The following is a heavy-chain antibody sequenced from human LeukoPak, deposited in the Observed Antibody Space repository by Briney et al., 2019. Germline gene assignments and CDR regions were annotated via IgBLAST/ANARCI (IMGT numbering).Heavy chain of an antibody. CDR3: ARALRGYCSSTSCYTDYYYYMDV. D-gene: IGHD2-2*02. V-gene: IGHV4-4*07. Sequence: SETLSLTCTVSGGSISSYYWSWIRQPAGKGLEWIGRIYTSGSTNYNPSLKSRVTMSVDTSKNQFSLKLSSVTAADTAVYYCARALRGYCSSTSCYTDYYYYMDVWGKGTTVTVSS. CDR2: IYTSGST. CDR1: GGSISSYY. J-gene: IGHJ6*03.